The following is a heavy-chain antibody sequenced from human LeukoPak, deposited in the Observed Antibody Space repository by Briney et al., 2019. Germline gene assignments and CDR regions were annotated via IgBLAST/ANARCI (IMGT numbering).Heavy chain of an antibody. CDR1: GGSISSSSYY. D-gene: IGHD3-3*01. V-gene: IGHV4-39*01. CDR2: IYYSGST. J-gene: IGHJ4*02. CDR3: ARGAGGYNFWSGYSMIDY. Sequence: PSETLSLTCTVSGGSISSSSYYWGWIRQPPGKGLEWIGSIYYSGSTYYNPSLTSQVPISVDPSKNLFSMELSAVTAADSDVYYCARGAGGYNFWSGYSMIDYWGQGTLVTVSS.